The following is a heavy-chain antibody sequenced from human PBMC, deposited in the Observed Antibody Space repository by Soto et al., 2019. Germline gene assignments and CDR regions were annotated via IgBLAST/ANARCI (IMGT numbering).Heavy chain of an antibody. CDR1: GFTSNNYR. V-gene: IGHV3-21*03. J-gene: IGHJ4*02. D-gene: IGHD2-21*02. CDR3: ASRSLYGGNSGYDY. Sequence: PGGSLRLSCVASGFTSNNYRMNWVRQAPGKGLEWVSSISSGGNYIYYADSVKGRFTTSRDTAKNSLYLQMNSLRAEDTAVYYCASRSLYGGNSGYDYWGRGTLVTVSS. CDR2: ISSGGNYI.